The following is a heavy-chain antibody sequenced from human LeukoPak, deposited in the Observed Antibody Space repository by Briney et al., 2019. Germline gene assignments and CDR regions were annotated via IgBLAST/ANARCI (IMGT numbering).Heavy chain of an antibody. D-gene: IGHD1-26*01. Sequence: GGSLRLSCAASGFTFSSYAMSWVRQAPGKGLEWVSAISGSGGSTYYADSVTGRFTISRDNSKNTLYLQMNSLRAEDTAVYYCAKVEGRSNWDYYYYMDVWGKGTTVTVSS. J-gene: IGHJ6*03. CDR1: GFTFSSYA. CDR3: AKVEGRSNWDYYYYMDV. V-gene: IGHV3-23*01. CDR2: ISGSGGST.